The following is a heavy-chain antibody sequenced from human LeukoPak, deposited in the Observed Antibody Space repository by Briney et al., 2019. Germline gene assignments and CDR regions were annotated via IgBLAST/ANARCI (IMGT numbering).Heavy chain of an antibody. J-gene: IGHJ4*02. Sequence: GGSLRLSCAASGFIFTNYFMSWVRQAPGKGLEWVAVISYDGSNKYYADSVKGRFTISRDNSKNTLYLQMNSLRAEDTAVYYCAKDRRGSSISLDYWGQGTLVTVSS. CDR3: AKDRRGSSISLDY. D-gene: IGHD6-6*01. CDR1: GFIFTNYF. CDR2: ISYDGSNK. V-gene: IGHV3-30*18.